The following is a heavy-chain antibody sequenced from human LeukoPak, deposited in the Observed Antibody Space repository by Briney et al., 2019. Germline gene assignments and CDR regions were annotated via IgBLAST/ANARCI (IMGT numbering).Heavy chain of an antibody. Sequence: GGSLRLSCAASGFTFTSYSMNWVRQAPGKGLEWVSTISGGGGSTYYADSVKGRFTISRDNSKNTLYLQVDSPRAEDTAVYYCAKGGKWDVTPFDYWGQGTLVTVSS. CDR1: GFTFTSYS. V-gene: IGHV3-23*01. CDR2: ISGGGGST. D-gene: IGHD1-26*01. J-gene: IGHJ4*02. CDR3: AKGGKWDVTPFDY.